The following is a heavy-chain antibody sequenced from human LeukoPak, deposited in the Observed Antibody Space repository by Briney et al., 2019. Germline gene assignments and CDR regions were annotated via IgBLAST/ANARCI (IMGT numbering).Heavy chain of an antibody. CDR3: TRGTYYHGSGDAFDI. Sequence: GGSLRLSCAASGFTVSSNYMSWVRQAPGKGLEWVSVIYSGGNSYYADSVKGRFTISRDNSKDSLYLQMNSLRAEDTAVYYCTRGTYYHGSGDAFDIWGQGTMVTVSS. J-gene: IGHJ3*02. V-gene: IGHV3-53*01. CDR2: IYSGGNS. CDR1: GFTVSSNY. D-gene: IGHD3-10*01.